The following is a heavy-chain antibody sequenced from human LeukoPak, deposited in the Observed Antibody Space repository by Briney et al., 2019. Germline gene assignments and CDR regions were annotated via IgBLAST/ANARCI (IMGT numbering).Heavy chain of an antibody. Sequence: GGSLRLSCAASGFTFSSYGMHWVRQAPGKGLEWVAVISYDGSNKYYADSVKGRFTISRDNSKNTLYLQMNSLRAEGTAVYYCAKASLGWSHDYWGQGTLVTVSS. D-gene: IGHD2-2*01. J-gene: IGHJ4*02. V-gene: IGHV3-30*18. CDR1: GFTFSSYG. CDR3: AKASLGWSHDY. CDR2: ISYDGSNK.